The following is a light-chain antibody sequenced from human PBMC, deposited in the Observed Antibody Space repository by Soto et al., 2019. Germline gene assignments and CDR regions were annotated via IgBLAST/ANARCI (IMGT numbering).Light chain of an antibody. CDR2: GAS. CDR1: QSAFSSY. J-gene: IGKJ1*01. V-gene: IGKV3-20*01. CDR3: QHYGSSPWT. Sequence: IVLTQSPGPLSLSPGERATISCRASQSAFSSYLAWYQQKPDQALRLLIYGASSKTTGIPDKFSGSGFGTDFTITISRLDPEDFAVYYCQHYGSSPWTLGQGTKVEIK.